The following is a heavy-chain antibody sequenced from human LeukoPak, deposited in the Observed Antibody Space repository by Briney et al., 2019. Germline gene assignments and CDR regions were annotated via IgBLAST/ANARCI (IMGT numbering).Heavy chain of an antibody. V-gene: IGHV4-4*09. D-gene: IGHD6-25*01. CDR1: GGSISSYY. Sequence: SETLSLTCTVSGGSISSYYWSWIRQPPGKGLEWIGYIYTSGSTNYNPSLKSRVTISVDTSKNQFSLKLSSVTAADTAVYYCARVGYTSDTNYYYYYGMDVWGQGTTVTVSS. J-gene: IGHJ6*02. CDR2: IYTSGST. CDR3: ARVGYTSDTNYYYYYGMDV.